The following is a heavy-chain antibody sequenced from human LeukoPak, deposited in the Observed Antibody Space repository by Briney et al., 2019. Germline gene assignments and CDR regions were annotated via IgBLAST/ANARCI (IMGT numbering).Heavy chain of an antibody. D-gene: IGHD3-10*01. CDR1: GGSFSGYY. J-gene: IGHJ4*02. CDR3: ASRRAARGVPLLRAFDY. V-gene: IGHV4-34*01. Sequence: SETPSLTCAVYGGSFSGYYWSWIRQPPGKGLEWIGEINHSGSTNYNPSLKSRVTISVDTSKNQFSLKLSSVTAADTAVYYCASRRAARGVPLLRAFDYWGQGTLVTVSS. CDR2: INHSGST.